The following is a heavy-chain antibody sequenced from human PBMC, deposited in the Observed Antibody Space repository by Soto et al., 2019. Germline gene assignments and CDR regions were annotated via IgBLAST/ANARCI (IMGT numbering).Heavy chain of an antibody. V-gene: IGHV1-69*06. Sequence: QVQLVQSGAEVKTPGSSLKVSCTVSGTRFSNYVISWVRQAPGQGLEWLGRIIPIFNTTQYPQKLQGRVTITADKSTTTASLERSSLGFDGTAVYYYAREGRGKKAGYNGLVSLGYWGQGTPVTVSS. CDR2: IIPIFNTT. CDR3: AREGRGKKAGYNGLVSLGY. CDR1: GTRFSNYV. D-gene: IGHD2-2*02. J-gene: IGHJ4*02.